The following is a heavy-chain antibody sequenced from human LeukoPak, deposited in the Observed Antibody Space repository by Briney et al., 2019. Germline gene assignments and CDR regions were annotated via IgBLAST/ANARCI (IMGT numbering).Heavy chain of an antibody. Sequence: ASVRVSCKASGGTFSSYAISWVRQAPGQGLEWMGRIIPILGIANYARKFQGRVTITADKSTSTAYMELSSLRSEDTAVYYCARDREYSGFGVYYFDYWGQGTLVTVSS. V-gene: IGHV1-69*04. CDR2: IIPILGIA. CDR1: GGTFSSYA. CDR3: ARDREYSGFGVYYFDY. J-gene: IGHJ4*02. D-gene: IGHD5-12*01.